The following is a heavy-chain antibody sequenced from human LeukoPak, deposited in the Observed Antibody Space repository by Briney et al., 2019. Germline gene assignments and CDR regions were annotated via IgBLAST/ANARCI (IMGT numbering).Heavy chain of an antibody. Sequence: ASVKVSCKASGYIFTSYHMHWVRQAPGQGLEWMGIINPSGGSTSYAQKFQGRVTMTRDMSTSTVYMELSSLRSEDTAVYYCARAPGSYSGYDPGAFDYWGQGTLVTVSS. CDR2: INPSGGST. V-gene: IGHV1-46*01. D-gene: IGHD5-12*01. J-gene: IGHJ4*02. CDR1: GYIFTSYH. CDR3: ARAPGSYSGYDPGAFDY.